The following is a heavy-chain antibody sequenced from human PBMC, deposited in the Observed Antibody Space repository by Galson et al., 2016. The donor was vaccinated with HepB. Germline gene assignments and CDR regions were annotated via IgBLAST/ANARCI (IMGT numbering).Heavy chain of an antibody. CDR3: ARDVGGIMFDY. Sequence: SMRLSCAASGFTFSDYGMAWVRQAPGRGLEWVATMAGVGGNTHYPDSVKGRITISRDNSKNTLSLQMNSLRAEDTALYYCARDVGGIMFDYWGHGTLVTVSS. J-gene: IGHJ4*01. V-gene: IGHV3-23*01. CDR2: MAGVGGNT. CDR1: GFTFSDYG. D-gene: IGHD1-26*01.